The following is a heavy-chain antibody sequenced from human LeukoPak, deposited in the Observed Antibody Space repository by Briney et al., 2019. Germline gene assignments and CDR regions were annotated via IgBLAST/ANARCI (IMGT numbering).Heavy chain of an antibody. Sequence: GGSLRLSCAASALTFSSYTMNWVRQAPGKGLEWVSCISESSTYIYYADSVKGRFTISRDNAKNSLYLQMNSLRAEDTAVYYCARARGGYDWDLGYWGQGTLVTVSS. V-gene: IGHV3-21*01. D-gene: IGHD5-12*01. J-gene: IGHJ4*02. CDR1: ALTFSSYT. CDR3: ARARGGYDWDLGY. CDR2: ISESSTYI.